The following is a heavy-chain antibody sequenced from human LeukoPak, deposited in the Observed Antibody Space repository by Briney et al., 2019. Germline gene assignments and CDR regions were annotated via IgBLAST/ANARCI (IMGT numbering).Heavy chain of an antibody. V-gene: IGHV4-34*01. Sequence: SETLSLTCAVYGGSFSGYYWSWIRQPPGKGLEWIGEINHSGSTNYNPSLKSRVTISVDTSKNQFSLKLSSVTAADTAVYYCARGVRESGRYCSGGSCHKYFQHWGQGTLVTVSS. CDR2: INHSGST. D-gene: IGHD2-15*01. CDR3: ARGVRESGRYCSGGSCHKYFQH. J-gene: IGHJ1*01. CDR1: GGSFSGYY.